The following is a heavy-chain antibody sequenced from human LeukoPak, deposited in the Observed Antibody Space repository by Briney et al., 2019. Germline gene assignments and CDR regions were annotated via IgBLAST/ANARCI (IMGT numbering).Heavy chain of an antibody. CDR1: GFTFGDYA. J-gene: IGHJ3*02. CDR2: IRSKSYGGTT. CDR3: TRGAPGDGDSSGYYLSTAFDI. V-gene: IGHV3-49*03. D-gene: IGHD3-22*01. Sequence: PGGSLRLSCTASGFTFGDYAMSWFRQAPGKGLEGVGFIRSKSYGGTTEYAASVKGRFTISRDDSKSIDYLQMNSLKTEDTAVYYCTRGAPGDGDSSGYYLSTAFDIWGQGTMVTVSS.